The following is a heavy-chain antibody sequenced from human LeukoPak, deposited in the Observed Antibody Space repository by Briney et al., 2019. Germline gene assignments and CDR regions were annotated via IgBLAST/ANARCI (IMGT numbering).Heavy chain of an antibody. CDR3: ARGYYYGSGRPPDYYYGMDV. J-gene: IGHJ6*04. V-gene: IGHV1-69*01. CDR1: GRTFSSYA. CDR2: IIPIFGTA. Sequence: ASVKVSCKASGRTFSSYAISWVRQAPGQGLEWMGGIIPIFGTANYAQKFQGRVTITADESTSTAYMELSSLRSEDTAVYYCARGYYYGSGRPPDYYYGMDVWGKGTTVTVSS. D-gene: IGHD3-10*01.